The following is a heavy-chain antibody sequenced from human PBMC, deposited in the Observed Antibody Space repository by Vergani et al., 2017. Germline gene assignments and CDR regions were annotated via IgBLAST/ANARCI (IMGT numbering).Heavy chain of an antibody. CDR3: ARDLRLLYNRFDP. Sequence: QVHLVESGGGVVQPGRSLRLSCVVSGFTSSYYGMHWVRPAPGKGLEWVAVISYDGTQKYYADSVKGRFTISRDNSKSTLYLQMNSLRDEDTGVYYCARDLRLLYNRFDPWGQGTLVTVSS. CDR1: GFTSSYYG. CDR2: ISYDGTQK. V-gene: IGHV3-30*03. D-gene: IGHD1-14*01. J-gene: IGHJ5*02.